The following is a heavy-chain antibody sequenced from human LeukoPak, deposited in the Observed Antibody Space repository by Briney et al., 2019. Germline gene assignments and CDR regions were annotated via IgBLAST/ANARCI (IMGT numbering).Heavy chain of an antibody. D-gene: IGHD2-15*01. J-gene: IGHJ5*02. CDR2: IIPIFGTA. CDR3: ARDPTNRSGGSSWFDP. V-gene: IGHV1-69*05. CDR1: GGTFSSYA. Sequence: VASVKVSCKASGGTFSSYAISWVRQAPGQGLEWMGRIIPIFGTANYAQKFQGRVTINTDESTSTAYMELSRLRSEDTAVYYCARDPTNRSGGSSWFDPWGQGTLVTVSS.